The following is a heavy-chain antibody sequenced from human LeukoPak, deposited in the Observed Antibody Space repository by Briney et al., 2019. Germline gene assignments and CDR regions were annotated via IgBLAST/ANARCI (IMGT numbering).Heavy chain of an antibody. Sequence: SETLSLTCAVYGGSFSGYYWSWIRQPPGKGLEWIGEINHSGSTNYNPSLKSRVTISVDTSKNQFSLKLSSVTAADTAVYYCARGIYRQQLAETKFDHWGQGTLVTVSS. CDR1: GGSFSGYY. CDR2: INHSGST. D-gene: IGHD6-13*01. V-gene: IGHV4-34*01. CDR3: ARGIYRQQLAETKFDH. J-gene: IGHJ4*02.